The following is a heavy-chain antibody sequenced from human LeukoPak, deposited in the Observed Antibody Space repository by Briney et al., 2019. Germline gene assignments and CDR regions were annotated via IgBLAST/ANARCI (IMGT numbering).Heavy chain of an antibody. CDR2: ISYDGSNK. D-gene: IGHD3-10*01. Sequence: GGTLRLSCAASGFTFSSYGMHWVRKPPAQGLDRVAVISYDGSNKYYSDSVKGRFTISRDNSKNTLYLQMNSLRAEDTAVYYCAKLLWFGEPGGDYWGQGTLVTVSS. CDR1: GFTFSSYG. J-gene: IGHJ4*02. CDR3: AKLLWFGEPGGDY. V-gene: IGHV3-30*18.